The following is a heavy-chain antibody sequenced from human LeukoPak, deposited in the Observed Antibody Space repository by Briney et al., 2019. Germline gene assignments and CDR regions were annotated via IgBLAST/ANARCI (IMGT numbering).Heavy chain of an antibody. CDR1: GFTVSSYS. Sequence: GGSLRLSCAASGFTVSSYSTNWVRQAPGEGLEWVSSIISSSSYIYYADSVKGRFTIPTDNAKNSLYLQMNSLRAEDTAVYYCARDRGGDTVVVPALDYYYGMDVWGQGTTVTVSS. J-gene: IGHJ6*02. CDR3: ARDRGGDTVVVPALDYYYGMDV. V-gene: IGHV3-21*01. D-gene: IGHD2-2*01. CDR2: IISSSSYI.